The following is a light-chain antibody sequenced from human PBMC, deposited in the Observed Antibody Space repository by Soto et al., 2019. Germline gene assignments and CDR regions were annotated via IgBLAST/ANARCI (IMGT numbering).Light chain of an antibody. CDR2: GAT. CDR1: QSVSTK. J-gene: IGKJ5*01. CDR3: QQYNNWPHT. V-gene: IGKV3-15*01. Sequence: EVVMTQSPATLPVSPGERATLSCWASQSVSTKLAWYQQKPGQAPRLLIYGATTRATGIPARFSGSESGTEFTLTISSLQSEDFAVYYCQQYNNWPHTFGQGTRLEI.